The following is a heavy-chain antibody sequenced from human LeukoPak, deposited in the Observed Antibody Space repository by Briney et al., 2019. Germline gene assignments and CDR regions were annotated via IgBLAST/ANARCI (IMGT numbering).Heavy chain of an antibody. V-gene: IGHV3-48*03. CDR3: ARDLGSFYFDY. J-gene: IGHJ4*02. D-gene: IGHD6-25*01. CDR2: ISGSGNSI. CDR1: GFTFSAYE. Sequence: GGSLRLSCAASGFTFSAYEMNWVRQAPGKGLEPVSYISGSGNSISYADSVRGRFTISRDNAKNSLYLQMNSLRVEDTAVYYCARDLGSFYFDYWGQGTLVTVSS.